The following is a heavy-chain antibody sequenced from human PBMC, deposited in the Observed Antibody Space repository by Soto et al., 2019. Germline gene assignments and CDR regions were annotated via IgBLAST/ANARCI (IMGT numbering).Heavy chain of an antibody. CDR2: IKQDGSEK. CDR3: ASQEYSGYDSAFDI. V-gene: IGHV3-7*01. J-gene: IGHJ3*02. CDR1: GFTFSSYW. D-gene: IGHD5-12*01. Sequence: GGSLRLSCAASGFTFSSYWMSWVRQAPGKGLEWVANIKQDGSEKYYVDSVKGRFTISRDNAKNSLYLQMNSLRAEDTAVYYCASQEYSGYDSAFDIWGQGTMVTVSS.